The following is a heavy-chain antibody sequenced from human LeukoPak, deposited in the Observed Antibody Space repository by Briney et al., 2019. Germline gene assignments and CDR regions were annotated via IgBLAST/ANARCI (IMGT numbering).Heavy chain of an antibody. CDR1: GYTFTGFY. V-gene: IGHV1-2*02. Sequence: ASVTLTSKASGYTFTGFYIHWVRQAPGQGLEWMAWINPQSGATNYAQKFKGRVTTTRDMSISTAYMEVTSLRSDDTAVYYCARGEDDSGLYFAYWGQGSLVSVSS. CDR3: ARGEDDSGLYFAY. CDR2: INPQSGAT. D-gene: IGHD3-22*01. J-gene: IGHJ4*02.